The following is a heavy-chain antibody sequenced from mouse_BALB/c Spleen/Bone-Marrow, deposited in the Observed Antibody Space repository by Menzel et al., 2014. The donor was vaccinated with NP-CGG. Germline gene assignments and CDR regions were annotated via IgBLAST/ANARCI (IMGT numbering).Heavy chain of an antibody. D-gene: IGHD1-1*01. Sequence: DVQLVESGGGLVKPGGSLKLSCAASGFTFSSYAMSWVRQTPEKRLEWVASISSGGSTFYPDSVKGRFTISRENARNVLYLXMSSLRSEDTAMYYCARWYYGSGFAYWGQGTLVTVSA. CDR1: GFTFSSYA. J-gene: IGHJ3*01. CDR2: ISSGGST. CDR3: ARWYYGSGFAY. V-gene: IGHV5-6-5*01.